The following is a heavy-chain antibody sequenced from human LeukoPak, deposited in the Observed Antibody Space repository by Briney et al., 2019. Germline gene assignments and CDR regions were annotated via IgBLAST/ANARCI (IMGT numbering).Heavy chain of an antibody. V-gene: IGHV3-48*02. Sequence: GGSLRLSCAASEFAFSTYNMNWVRQAPGKGLEWVSYISTGSSTTYYADSVKGRLTISRDNVENSLYLQMNSLRDEDTAVYYCARDQGFWSGYGMDVWGQGTTVIVSS. D-gene: IGHD3-3*01. CDR2: ISTGSSTT. CDR1: EFAFSTYN. CDR3: ARDQGFWSGYGMDV. J-gene: IGHJ6*02.